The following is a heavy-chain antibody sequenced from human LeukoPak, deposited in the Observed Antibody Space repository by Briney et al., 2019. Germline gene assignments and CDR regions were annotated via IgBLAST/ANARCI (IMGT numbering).Heavy chain of an antibody. J-gene: IGHJ4*02. CDR2: IKQDGSEK. D-gene: IGHD3-22*01. CDR1: GFTFSDYW. CDR3: ATRTYYYDSSGYYYFDY. V-gene: IGHV3-7*03. Sequence: GGSLRLSCVVSGFTFSDYWMSWVRQAPGKGLEWVTSIKQDGSEKLYVDSVKGRFTITRDNAKNSLYLQMNSLRAEDTAVYYCATRTYYYDSSGYYYFDYWGQGTLVTVSS.